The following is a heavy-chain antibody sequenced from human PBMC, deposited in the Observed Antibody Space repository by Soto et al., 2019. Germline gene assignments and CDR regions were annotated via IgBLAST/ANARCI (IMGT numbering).Heavy chain of an antibody. V-gene: IGHV3-23*01. CDR3: AKDMNGGKNLYDMDV. D-gene: IGHD2-8*01. Sequence: PGGSLRLSCAASGFTFGTYAMYWVRQAPRKGLEWVSAISGSGGSTYYADSVKGRFTISRDNSKNMLFLQMGSLRAEDTAVYFCAKDMNGGKNLYDMDVWGQEPTVPV. J-gene: IGHJ6*02. CDR2: ISGSGGST. CDR1: GFTFGTYA.